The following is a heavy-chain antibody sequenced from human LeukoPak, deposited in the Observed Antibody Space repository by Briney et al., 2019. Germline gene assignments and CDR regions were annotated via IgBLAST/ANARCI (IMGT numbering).Heavy chain of an antibody. Sequence: GSLRLSCAASGFTFSDYYMSWIRQAPGKGLEWIGEINRSGSTNYNPSLKSRVTISVDTSKNQFSLKLSSVTAADTAVYYCARRLGIAAAGTLWGWFDPWGQGTLVTVSS. J-gene: IGHJ5*02. V-gene: IGHV4-34*01. CDR3: ARRLGIAAAGTLWGWFDP. D-gene: IGHD6-13*01. CDR2: INRSGST. CDR1: GFTFSDYY.